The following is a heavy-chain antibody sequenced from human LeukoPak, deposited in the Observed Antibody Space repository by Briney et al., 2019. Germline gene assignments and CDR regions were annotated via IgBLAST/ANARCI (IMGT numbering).Heavy chain of an antibody. CDR1: GFTFSNYW. D-gene: IGHD4-23*01. Sequence: GGSLRLSCAASGFTFSNYWMHWVRQAPGKGLVWVSRISTDGSSTTYADSVKGRFTISRDNAKNTLYLEMNSLRAEDTAVYYCARGRGGDYGGNSGHFDYWGQGTLVTVSS. J-gene: IGHJ4*02. CDR3: ARGRGGDYGGNSGHFDY. V-gene: IGHV3-74*03. CDR2: ISTDGSST.